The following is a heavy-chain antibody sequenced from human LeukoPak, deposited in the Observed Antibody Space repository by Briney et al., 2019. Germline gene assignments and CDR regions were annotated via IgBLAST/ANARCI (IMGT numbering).Heavy chain of an antibody. CDR2: ISGSGGST. J-gene: IGHJ3*02. Sequence: GGSLRLSCAASGFTFSSYAMSWVRQAPGKGLEWVSAISGSGGSTYYADSVKGRFTISRDNSKNTLYLQMNSLRAEDTAVYYCAKEGASSGYPHDVAFDIWGQGTMVTVSS. CDR1: GFTFSSYA. CDR3: AKEGASSGYPHDVAFDI. D-gene: IGHD3-22*01. V-gene: IGHV3-23*01.